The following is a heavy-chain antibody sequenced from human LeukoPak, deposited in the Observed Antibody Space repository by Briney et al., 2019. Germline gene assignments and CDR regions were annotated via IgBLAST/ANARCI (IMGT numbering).Heavy chain of an antibody. CDR3: ARVNYDILTGPSSYYYYGMDV. J-gene: IGHJ6*04. D-gene: IGHD3-9*01. CDR2: IRTYNGNT. Sequence: GASVTVSCTASGYTFTSYGINWVRQAPGQGLEWMGWIRTYNGNTNYAQKLQGRVTVTTDTSTSTAYMELRSLRSDDTAVYYCARVNYDILTGPSSYYYYGMDVWGKGTTVTVSS. V-gene: IGHV1-18*04. CDR1: GYTFTSYG.